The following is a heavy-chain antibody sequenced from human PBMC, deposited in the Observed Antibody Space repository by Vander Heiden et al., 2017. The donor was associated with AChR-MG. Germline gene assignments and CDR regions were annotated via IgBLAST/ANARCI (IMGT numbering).Heavy chain of an antibody. CDR3: AKDSGEKITGTSDY. CDR2: ISWNSGSI. J-gene: IGHJ4*02. D-gene: IGHD1-7*01. Sequence: EVQLVESGGGLVQPGRSLRLSCAASGFTFDDYAMHWVRQAPGKGLEWVSGISWNSGSIGYADSVKGRFTISRDNAKNSLYLQMNSMRAEDTALYYCAKDSGEKITGTSDYWGQGTLVTVSS. V-gene: IGHV3-9*01. CDR1: GFTFDDYA.